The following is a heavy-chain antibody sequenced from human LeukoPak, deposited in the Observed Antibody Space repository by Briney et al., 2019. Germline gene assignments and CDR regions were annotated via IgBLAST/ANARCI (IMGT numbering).Heavy chain of an antibody. J-gene: IGHJ6*03. CDR2: INHSGST. CDR3: ARRIRWGDYYMDV. Sequence: PSETLSLTCAVYGGSFSGYYWSWIRQPPGKGLERIGEINHSGSTNYNPSLKSRVTISVDTSKNQFSLKLSSVTAADTAVYYCARRIRWGDYYMDVWGKGTTVTISS. CDR1: GGSFSGYY. D-gene: IGHD4-23*01. V-gene: IGHV4-34*01.